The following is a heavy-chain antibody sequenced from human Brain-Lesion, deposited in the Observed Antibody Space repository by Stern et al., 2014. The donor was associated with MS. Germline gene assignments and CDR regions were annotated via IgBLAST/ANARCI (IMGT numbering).Heavy chain of an antibody. CDR1: GGSITRGDFY. CDR2: IYNTGIT. CDR3: ARDVYQPSLYSYNMDV. D-gene: IGHD2-2*01. V-gene: IGHV4-30-4*01. Sequence: QLQLQESGPGLVKPSQTLSLTCTVSGGSITRGDFYWSWIRQSPGTGLEWIGDIYNTGITQYNPSLKGRVTMSIDTSKNQFSLSLGSVTGADTAVYYCARDVYQPSLYSYNMDVWGPGTTVSVSS. J-gene: IGHJ6*02.